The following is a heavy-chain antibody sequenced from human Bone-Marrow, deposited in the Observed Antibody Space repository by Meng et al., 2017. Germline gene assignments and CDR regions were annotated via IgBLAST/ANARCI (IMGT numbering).Heavy chain of an antibody. D-gene: IGHD6-13*01. Sequence: ASVKVSCKASGYRFRHQGISWMRQAPGQGLEWMGWISTYNGNTNCAQEFQDRVTLTSDTSARTVYMELRSLTSDDTAVYYCVKDGAWYPGRDDFHNWGQGTLVTVSS. CDR1: GYRFRHQG. V-gene: IGHV1-18*01. J-gene: IGHJ4*02. CDR2: ISTYNGNT. CDR3: VKDGAWYPGRDDFHN.